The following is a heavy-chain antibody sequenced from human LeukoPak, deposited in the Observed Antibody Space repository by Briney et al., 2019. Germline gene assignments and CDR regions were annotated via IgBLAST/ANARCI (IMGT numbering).Heavy chain of an antibody. V-gene: IGHV1-69*05. J-gene: IGHJ4*02. CDR1: GGTFSSYA. Sequence: GASVKLSCKASGGTFSSYAISWVRQAPGQGLEWMGGIIPIFGTANYAQKFQGRVTITTDESTSTAYMELSSLRSEDTAVYYCAVGSGSYPADYWGQGTLVTVSS. CDR2: IIPIFGTA. D-gene: IGHD3-10*01. CDR3: AVGSGSYPADY.